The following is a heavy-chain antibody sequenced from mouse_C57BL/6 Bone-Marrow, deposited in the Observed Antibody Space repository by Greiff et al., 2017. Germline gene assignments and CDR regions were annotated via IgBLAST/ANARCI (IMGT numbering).Heavy chain of an antibody. CDR1: GYTFTSYW. V-gene: IGHV1-64*01. CDR3: ARVGSSGYGDY. J-gene: IGHJ2*01. CDR2: IHPNSGST. D-gene: IGHD3-2*02. Sequence: QVQLQQPGAELVKPGASVKLSCKASGYTFTSYWMHWVKQRPGQGLEWIGMIHPNSGSTNYNEKFKSKATLTVDKSSSTAYMQLSSLTSEDSAVYYCARVGSSGYGDYWGQGTTLTVSS.